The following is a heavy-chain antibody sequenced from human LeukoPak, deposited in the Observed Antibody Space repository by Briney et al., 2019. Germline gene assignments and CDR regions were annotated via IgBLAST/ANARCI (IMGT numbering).Heavy chain of an antibody. CDR2: INWNGGST. D-gene: IGHD1-7*01. V-gene: IGHV3-20*04. J-gene: IGHJ3*02. CDR3: ASLGITGTTTDAFDI. CDR1: RFTFDDYG. Sequence: GGSLRLSCAASRFTFDDYGMSWVRQAPGKGLEWVSGINWNGGSTGYADSVKGRFTISRDNAKNSLYLQMNSLRAEDTALYYCASLGITGTTTDAFDIWGQGTMVTVSS.